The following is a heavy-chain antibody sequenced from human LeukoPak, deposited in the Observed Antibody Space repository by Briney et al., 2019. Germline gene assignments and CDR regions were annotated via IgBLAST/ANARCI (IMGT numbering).Heavy chain of an antibody. CDR2: IYNSGST. CDR1: GGSISSYY. D-gene: IGHD5-24*01. V-gene: IGHV4-59*12. Sequence: SETLSLTCTVSGGSISSYYWSWIRQPPGKGLECIGYIYNSGSTNYNPSLRSRVTISVDTSKNQFSLKLSSVTAADTAVYYCARGKWLQLRDYYYYGLDVWGQGTTVTVSS. CDR3: ARGKWLQLRDYYYYGLDV. J-gene: IGHJ6*02.